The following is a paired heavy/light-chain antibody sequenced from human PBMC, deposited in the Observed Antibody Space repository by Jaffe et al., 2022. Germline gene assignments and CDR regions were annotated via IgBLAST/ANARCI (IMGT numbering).Light chain of an antibody. CDR1: SGSVSTSYY. CDR3: VLYMGSGFWV. CDR2: STN. J-gene: IGLJ3*02. V-gene: IGLV8-61*01. Sequence: QTVVTQEPSFSVSPGGTVTLTCGLSSGSVSTSYYPSWYQQTPGQAPRTLIYSTNTRSSGVPDRFSGSILGNKAALTITGAQADDESDYYCVLYMGSGFWVFGGGTKLTVL.
Heavy chain of an antibody. CDR1: GYTFTSYG. Sequence: QVQLVQSGAEVKKPGASVKVSCKASGYTFTSYGISWVRQAPGQGLEWMGWISAYNGNTNYAQKLQGRVTMTTDTSTSTAYMELRSLRSDDTAVYYCARDVYSSGWYSRTEPAPFDYWGQGTLVTVSS. CDR3: ARDVYSSGWYSRTEPAPFDY. J-gene: IGHJ4*02. CDR2: ISAYNGNT. D-gene: IGHD6-19*01. V-gene: IGHV1-18*01.